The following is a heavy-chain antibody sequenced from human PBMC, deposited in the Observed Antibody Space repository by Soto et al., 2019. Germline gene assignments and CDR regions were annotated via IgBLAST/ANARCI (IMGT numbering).Heavy chain of an antibody. J-gene: IGHJ4*02. V-gene: IGHV2-5*02. Sequence: QITLKESGPTLVEPTQTLTLTCTFSGFSFSTSGVSVGWIRQPPGKALEWLALIYRDDDKRYSPSLKNRLTITKYPPRTHVVLTLTSVDPVDTATYCCANRRRLMSIWNYAVFDHWGQGSPDIVSS. CDR3: ANRRRLMSIWNYAVFDH. CDR2: IYRDDDK. CDR1: GFSFSTSGVS. D-gene: IGHD1-7*01.